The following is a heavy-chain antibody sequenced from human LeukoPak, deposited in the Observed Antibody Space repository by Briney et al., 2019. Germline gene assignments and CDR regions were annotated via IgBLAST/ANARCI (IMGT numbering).Heavy chain of an antibody. CDR3: ARGFRIAAAGTPWFDP. J-gene: IGHJ5*02. D-gene: IGHD6-13*01. Sequence: PSETLSLTCTVSGGSISSSSYYWGWIRQPPGKGLEWIGSIYYSGSTYYNPSLKSRVTISVDTSKNQFSLKLSSVTAADTAVYYCARGFRIAAAGTPWFDPWGQGTLVTVSS. V-gene: IGHV4-39*07. CDR1: GGSISSSSYY. CDR2: IYYSGST.